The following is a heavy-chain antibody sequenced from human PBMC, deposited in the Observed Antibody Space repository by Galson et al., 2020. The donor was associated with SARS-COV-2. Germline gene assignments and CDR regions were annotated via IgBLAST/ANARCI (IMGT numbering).Heavy chain of an antibody. CDR3: ARDDGLGIPGDY. V-gene: IGHV1-3*01. J-gene: IGHJ4*02. Sequence: ASVKVSCKASRYTFTSYTMHWVRQDPGQRLEWMGWINAGNGNTKYSQNFRGRLTITRDTSASTAYMELSSLISEDTAVYYCARDDGLGIPGDYWGQGTLVTVSS. D-gene: IGHD7-27*01. CDR2: INAGNGNT. CDR1: RYTFTSYT.